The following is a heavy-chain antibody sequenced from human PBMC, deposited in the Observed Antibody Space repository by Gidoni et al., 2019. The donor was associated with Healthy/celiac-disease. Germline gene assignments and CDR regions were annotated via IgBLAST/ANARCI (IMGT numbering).Heavy chain of an antibody. D-gene: IGHD3-10*01. CDR1: GFTFDDYA. J-gene: IGHJ4*02. Sequence: EVQLVESGGGLVQPGRSLRLSCAASGFTFDDYAMHWVRQAPGKGLEWVSGISWNSGSIGYADSVKGRFTISRDNAKNSLYLQMNSLRAEDTALYYCAKGGRGLRSPDYWGQGTLVTVSS. CDR2: ISWNSGSI. V-gene: IGHV3-9*01. CDR3: AKGGRGLRSPDY.